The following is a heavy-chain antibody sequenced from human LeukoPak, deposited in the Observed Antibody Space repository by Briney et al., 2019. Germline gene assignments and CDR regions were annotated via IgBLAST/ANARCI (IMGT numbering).Heavy chain of an antibody. CDR2: INHSGST. V-gene: IGHV4-34*01. CDR3: ARTVVGPDAFDI. D-gene: IGHD2-21*01. CDR1: GGSFSGYY. Sequence: SETLSLTCAVYGGSFSGYYWSWIPQPPGKGLEWIGEINHSGSTNYNPSLKSRVTISVDTSKNQFSLKLSSVTAADTAVYYCARTVVGPDAFDIWGQGTMVTVSS. J-gene: IGHJ3*02.